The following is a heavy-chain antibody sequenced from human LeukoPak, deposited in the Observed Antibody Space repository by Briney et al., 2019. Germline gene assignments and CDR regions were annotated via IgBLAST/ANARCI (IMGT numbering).Heavy chain of an antibody. CDR1: GFTFSNAW. CDR3: TTPSFGSGRSDY. V-gene: IGHV3-15*01. CDR2: IKSKTDGGTT. J-gene: IGHJ4*02. D-gene: IGHD3-10*01. Sequence: GGSLRLSCAASGFTFSNAWMTWVRQAPGKGLEWVGRIKSKTDGGTTDYAAAVKGRFIISRDDSENTLYLQMNSLKTDDSAVYYCTTPSFGSGRSDYWGQGTLVTVSS.